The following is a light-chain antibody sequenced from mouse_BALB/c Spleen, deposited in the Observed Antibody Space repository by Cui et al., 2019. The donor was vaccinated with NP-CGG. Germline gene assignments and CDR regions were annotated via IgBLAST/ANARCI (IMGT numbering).Light chain of an antibody. J-gene: IGLJ1*01. CDR3: ALWYSNHWV. CDR2: RTN. V-gene: IGLV1*01. CDR1: TGAVTTSNY. Sequence: QAVVTQASALTTSPGETVTLTCSSSTGAVTTSNYANWVQEKPDQLFTGLIGRTNKRAPGVPARFSGSLIGDKAALTITGAQTEDEAIYFCALWYSNHWVFGGGTKLTVL.